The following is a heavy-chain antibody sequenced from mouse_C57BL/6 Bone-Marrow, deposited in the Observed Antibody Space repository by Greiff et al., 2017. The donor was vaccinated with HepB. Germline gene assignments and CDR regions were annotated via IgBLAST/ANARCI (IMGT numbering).Heavy chain of an antibody. J-gene: IGHJ2*01. CDR3: ARGVYYGSSSYFDY. D-gene: IGHD1-1*01. CDR1: GYSITSGYY. CDR2: ISYDGSN. V-gene: IGHV3-6*01. Sequence: EVKLQESGPGLVKPSQSLSLTCSVTGYSITSGYYWNWIRQFPGNKLEWMGYISYDGSNNYNPSLKNRISITRDTSKNQFFLKLNSVTTEDTATYYCARGVYYGSSSYFDYWGQGTTLTVSS.